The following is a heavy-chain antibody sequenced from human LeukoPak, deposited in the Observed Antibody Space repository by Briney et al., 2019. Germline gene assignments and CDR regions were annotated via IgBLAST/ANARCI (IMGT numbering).Heavy chain of an antibody. CDR1: GGSISSYY. J-gene: IGHJ5*02. CDR3: GRDWGPRGKLRFHP. V-gene: IGHV4-4*07. Sequence: PSETLSLTCTVSGGSISSYYWSWIRQPAGTALEWIGRIYTSGTITYNPSLKSRVTMSVDTSKNQFSLKLSSVTAADTAVYYCGRDWGPRGKLRFHPWGEGPLVTVSS. CDR2: IYTSGTI. D-gene: IGHD3-16*01.